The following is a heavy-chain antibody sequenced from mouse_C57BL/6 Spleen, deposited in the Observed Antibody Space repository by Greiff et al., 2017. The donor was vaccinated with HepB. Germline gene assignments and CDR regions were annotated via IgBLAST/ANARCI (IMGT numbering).Heavy chain of an antibody. CDR1: GYSITSGYY. CDR3: ARDGGSPYAMDY. Sequence: EVQLVESGPGLVKPSQSLSLTCSVTGYSITSGYYWNWIRQFPGNKLEWMGYISYDGSNNYNPSLKNRISITRDTSKNQFFLKLNSVTTEDTATYYCARDGGSPYAMDYWGQGTSVTVSS. J-gene: IGHJ4*01. V-gene: IGHV3-6*01. CDR2: ISYDGSN.